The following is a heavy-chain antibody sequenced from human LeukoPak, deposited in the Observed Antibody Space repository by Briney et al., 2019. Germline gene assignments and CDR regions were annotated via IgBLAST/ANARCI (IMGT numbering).Heavy chain of an antibody. V-gene: IGHV3-66*03. CDR1: GLTVSSNY. J-gene: IGHJ4*02. Sequence: PGGSLRLSCAASGLTVSSNYMSWVRQAPGKGLEWVSLIYSSGSTYYADSVKGRFTISRDNSKNTLYLQMNSLRAEDTAVYYCAKARRGSSWYYFDYWGQGTLVTVSS. CDR2: IYSSGST. D-gene: IGHD6-13*01. CDR3: AKARRGSSWYYFDY.